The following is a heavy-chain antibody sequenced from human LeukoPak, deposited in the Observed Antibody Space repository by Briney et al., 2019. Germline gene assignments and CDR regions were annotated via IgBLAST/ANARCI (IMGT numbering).Heavy chain of an antibody. Sequence: ASVKVSCKASGYTFTSYYMHWVRQAPGQGLEWMGIINPSGGSTSYAQKFQGRVTMTRDTSTSTVYMELSSLRSEDTAVYCCARAVAVVAFDYWGQGTLVTVSS. CDR2: INPSGGST. J-gene: IGHJ4*02. D-gene: IGHD2-15*01. CDR3: ARAVAVVAFDY. V-gene: IGHV1-46*01. CDR1: GYTFTSYY.